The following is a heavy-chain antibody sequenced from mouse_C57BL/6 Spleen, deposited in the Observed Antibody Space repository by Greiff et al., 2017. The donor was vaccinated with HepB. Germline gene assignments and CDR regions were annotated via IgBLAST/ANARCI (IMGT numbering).Heavy chain of an antibody. Sequence: VQLQQSGAELARPGASVKLSCKASGYTFTSYGISWVKQRTGQGLEWIGEIYPRSGNTYYNEKFKGKATLTADKSSSTAYMELRSLTSEDSAVYFCARRREGYYFDYWGQGTTLTVSS. CDR1: GYTFTSYG. CDR2: IYPRSGNT. J-gene: IGHJ2*01. CDR3: ARRREGYYFDY. V-gene: IGHV1-81*01.